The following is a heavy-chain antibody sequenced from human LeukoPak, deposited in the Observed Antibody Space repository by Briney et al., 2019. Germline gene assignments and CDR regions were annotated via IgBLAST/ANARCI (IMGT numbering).Heavy chain of an antibody. J-gene: IGHJ4*02. D-gene: IGHD3-16*02. CDR2: INPDSGGT. V-gene: IGHV1-2*02. CDR1: GYTFTGYY. CDR3: ARDLEITFGGVIATIFDY. Sequence: AASVKVSCKASGYTFTGYYMHWVRQAPGQGLEWMGWINPDSGGTNYAQKFQGRVTMTRDTSISTAYMELSRLRSDDTAVYYCARDLEITFGGVIATIFDYWGQGTLVTVSS.